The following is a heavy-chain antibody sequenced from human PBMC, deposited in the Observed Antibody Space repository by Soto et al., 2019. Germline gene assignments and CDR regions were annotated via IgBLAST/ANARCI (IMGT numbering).Heavy chain of an antibody. Sequence: SVPTMVNPTETLALTCTGSGFSLSNARMGVSWIRQPPGKALEWLAHIFSNDEKSYSTSLKSRLNISKDTSKSQVVLTMTNMDPVDTATFYCARTYSAWYVLYCGKGTLVTLSS. CDR2: IFSNDEK. CDR1: GFSLSNARMG. J-gene: IGHJ4*02. D-gene: IGHD6-19*01. V-gene: IGHV2-26*01. CDR3: ARTYSAWYVLY.